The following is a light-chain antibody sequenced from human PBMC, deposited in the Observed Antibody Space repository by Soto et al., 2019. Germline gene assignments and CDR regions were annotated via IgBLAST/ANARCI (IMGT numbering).Light chain of an antibody. CDR3: QQYNSYSGT. CDR1: QTITNY. Sequence: DIQMTQSPSSLSASVGDRVTITCRASQTITNYLNWYQQQSGKAPKLLIYATDTLQSGVPSRFSGSGSGTDYTLTISSLQPEDFATYYCQQYNSYSGTFGQGTKVEIK. J-gene: IGKJ1*01. CDR2: ATD. V-gene: IGKV1-39*01.